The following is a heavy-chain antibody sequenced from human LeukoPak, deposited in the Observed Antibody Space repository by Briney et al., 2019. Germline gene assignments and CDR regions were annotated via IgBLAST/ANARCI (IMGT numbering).Heavy chain of an antibody. CDR2: IRFDGSNK. Sequence: GGSLRLSCAASGFTFSSYGMHWVRQAPGKGLEWVAFIRFDGSNKYYADSVKGRFTLSRDNSKSTLYLQMNSLRAEDTAVYYCARDQSGSWLYYFDYWGQGTPVTVSS. V-gene: IGHV3-30*02. J-gene: IGHJ4*02. CDR1: GFTFSSYG. CDR3: ARDQSGSWLYYFDY. D-gene: IGHD6-13*01.